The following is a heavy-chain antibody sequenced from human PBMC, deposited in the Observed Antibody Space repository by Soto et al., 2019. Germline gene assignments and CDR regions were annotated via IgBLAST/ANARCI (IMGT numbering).Heavy chain of an antibody. CDR1: GFIFSSYG. D-gene: IGHD3-3*01. J-gene: IGHJ4*02. Sequence: PGGSLRLSCAASGFIFSSYGMHWVRQAPGKGLEGVAVIWYDGNNKDYADSVKGRFIISRDNSKNTLYLQMNSLGADDTAVYYCARGLVGFFHIDYWGQGTPVTVSS. V-gene: IGHV3-33*01. CDR2: IWYDGNNK. CDR3: ARGLVGFFHIDY.